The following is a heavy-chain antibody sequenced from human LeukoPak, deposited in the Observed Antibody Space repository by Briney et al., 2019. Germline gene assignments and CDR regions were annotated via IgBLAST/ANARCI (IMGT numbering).Heavy chain of an antibody. J-gene: IGHJ3*02. Sequence: SETLSLTCTVSGGSISSGSYYWSWIRQPAGKGLEWIGHVYTSGSTYYNPSLKSRVTISVDTSKNQFSLKLSSVTAADTAVYYCARVAVAGITNAWDDAFDIWGQGTMVTVSS. V-gene: IGHV4-61*09. CDR1: GGSISSGSYY. CDR2: VYTSGST. D-gene: IGHD6-19*01. CDR3: ARVAVAGITNAWDDAFDI.